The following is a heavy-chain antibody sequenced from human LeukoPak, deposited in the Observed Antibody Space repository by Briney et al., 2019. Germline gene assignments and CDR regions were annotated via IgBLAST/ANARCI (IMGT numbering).Heavy chain of an antibody. V-gene: IGHV4-61*02. Sequence: SQTLSLTCTVSGGSISSGSYYWSWIRQPAGKGLEWIGRIYTSGSTNYNPSLKSRVTISVDTSKNQFSLKLSSVTAADTAVYYCARGGEEATIDYWGQGTLVTVSS. CDR1: GGSISSGSYY. CDR3: ARGGEEATIDY. J-gene: IGHJ4*02. D-gene: IGHD3-16*01. CDR2: IYTSGST.